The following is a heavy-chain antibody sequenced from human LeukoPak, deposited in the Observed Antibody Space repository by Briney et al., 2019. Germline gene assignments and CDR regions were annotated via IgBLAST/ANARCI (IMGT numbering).Heavy chain of an antibody. CDR3: ARDNSVGETAWWFDP. D-gene: IGHD1-26*01. CDR1: GGTFSSYA. V-gene: IGHV1-46*01. J-gene: IGHJ5*02. Sequence: ASVKVSCKASGGTFSSYAISWVRQAPGQGLEWMGFINPSGSSAAYAQKFQGRLTMTRDMFTSTDYMELTSLTSDDTAVYYCARDNSVGETAWWFDPWGQGTLVTVSS. CDR2: INPSGSSA.